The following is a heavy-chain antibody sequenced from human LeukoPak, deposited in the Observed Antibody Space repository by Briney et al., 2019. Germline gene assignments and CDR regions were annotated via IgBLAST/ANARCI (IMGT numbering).Heavy chain of an antibody. CDR1: GFTFDDYG. Sequence: GGSLRLSCAASGFTFDDYGMSWVRQAPGKGLEWVSGINWNGGSTGYADSVKGRFTISRDNAKNSLYLQMNSLRAEDTALYYCARDYYGSGSYYNPAYWGQGTLVTVSS. V-gene: IGHV3-20*04. D-gene: IGHD3-10*01. CDR3: ARDYYGSGSYYNPAY. CDR2: INWNGGST. J-gene: IGHJ4*02.